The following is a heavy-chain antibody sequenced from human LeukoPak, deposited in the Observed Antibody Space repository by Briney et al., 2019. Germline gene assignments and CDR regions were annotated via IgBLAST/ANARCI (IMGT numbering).Heavy chain of an antibody. V-gene: IGHV3-30*02. CDR3: AKHLVGVTASPVDY. CDR2: IWDDGSNK. CDR1: GFTFSSDG. J-gene: IGHJ4*02. Sequence: GGSLRLSCAAPGFTFSSDGMHWVRQGPGKGLGWVAFIWDDGSNKYYADSVKGRFTISRDNSTRTLYMQKTSLRDEETAVYYFAKHLVGVTASPVDYWGQGTLVTVSS. D-gene: IGHD2-21*02.